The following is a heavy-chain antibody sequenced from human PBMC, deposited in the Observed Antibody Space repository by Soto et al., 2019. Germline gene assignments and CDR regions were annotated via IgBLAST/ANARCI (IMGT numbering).Heavy chain of an antibody. CDR2: IYPGGSDT. D-gene: IGHD6-19*01. CDR1: GYSFTSYW. J-gene: IGHJ5*02. Sequence: PGESLKISCKGSGYSFTSYWIGWVRQMPGKGLEWMGIIYPGGSDTRYSPSFQGQVTISADKSISTAYLQWSSLKASDTAMYYCAITNRTPGIAVAGTFVAWFDPWGQGTLVTVSS. V-gene: IGHV5-51*01. CDR3: AITNRTPGIAVAGTFVAWFDP.